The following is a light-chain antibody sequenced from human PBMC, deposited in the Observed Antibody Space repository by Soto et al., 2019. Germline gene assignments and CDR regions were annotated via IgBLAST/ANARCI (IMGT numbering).Light chain of an antibody. V-gene: IGKV3-11*01. CDR2: DAS. Sequence: EIVLTQSPATLSLSPGERATLSCRASQSVSNYLAWYQQKPGQAPRLLIYDASSRATGIPTRFSGFGSGTDFTLTISSLEPEDFAVYFCQQRSNWPPTWTFGQGTKVDI. J-gene: IGKJ1*01. CDR3: QQRSNWPPTWT. CDR1: QSVSNY.